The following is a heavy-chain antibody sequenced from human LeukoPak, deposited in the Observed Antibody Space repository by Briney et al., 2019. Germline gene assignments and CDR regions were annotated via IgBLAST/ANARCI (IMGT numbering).Heavy chain of an antibody. CDR3: AREISDYASAY. CDR1: GYPFTGYY. V-gene: IGHV1-2*02. Sequence: ASVKVSCKASGYPFTGYYIHWVRQAPGQGLEWMGWNNPNSGGTNYAQKFQGRVTMTSDTSITTAYMDLSRLTSDDTAVYYCAREISDYASAYWGQGTLVTVSS. CDR2: NNPNSGGT. J-gene: IGHJ4*02. D-gene: IGHD4-17*01.